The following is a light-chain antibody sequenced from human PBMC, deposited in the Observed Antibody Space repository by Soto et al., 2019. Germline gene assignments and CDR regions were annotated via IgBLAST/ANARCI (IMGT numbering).Light chain of an antibody. Sequence: DIQMTQSPSTLSASVGDRVTITCRASQSISSWLAWYQQKPGKAPKLLIYKASALESGVPSRFSGSGSGTEFTLTISGLQPDDVATYYCQQDATYPQTFGQGTKLEIK. J-gene: IGKJ2*01. CDR1: QSISSW. CDR2: KAS. V-gene: IGKV1-5*03. CDR3: QQDATYPQT.